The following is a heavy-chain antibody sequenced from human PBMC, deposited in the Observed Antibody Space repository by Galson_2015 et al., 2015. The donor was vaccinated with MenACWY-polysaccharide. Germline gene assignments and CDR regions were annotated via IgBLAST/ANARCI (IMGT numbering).Heavy chain of an antibody. J-gene: IGHJ6*03. CDR1: GYTFTNYY. V-gene: IGHV1-46*01. CDR3: ARAAYCTHYCYYYYYMDV. Sequence: SVKVSCKASGYTFTNYYIHWVRQAPGLGLEWMGVVKPSGGPPIQEQKFQGRVTMTSDTSTSTVYMEVRSLGSDDTAIYYCARAAYCTHYCYYYYYMDVWGKGTTVTVSS. CDR2: VKPSGGPP. D-gene: IGHD2-8*01.